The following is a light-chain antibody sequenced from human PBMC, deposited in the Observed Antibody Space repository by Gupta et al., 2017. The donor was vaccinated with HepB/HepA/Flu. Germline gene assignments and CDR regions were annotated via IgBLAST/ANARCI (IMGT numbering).Light chain of an antibody. J-gene: IGLJ1*01. CDR3: SSYTSSSTLYV. V-gene: IGLV2-14*01. CDR2: DVS. Sequence: QSALTQPAPVSGSPGQSITISCTGTSSDVGGYNYLSWYQQHPGKAPKLMIYDVSNRPSGVSNRFSGSKSGNTASLTISGLQAEYEADYYCSSYTSSSTLYVFGTGTKVTVL. CDR1: SSDVGGYNY.